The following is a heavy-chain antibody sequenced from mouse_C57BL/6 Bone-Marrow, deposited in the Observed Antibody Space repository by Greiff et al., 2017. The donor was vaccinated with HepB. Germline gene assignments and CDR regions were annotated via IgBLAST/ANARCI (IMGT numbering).Heavy chain of an antibody. D-gene: IGHD1-1*01. J-gene: IGHJ2*01. V-gene: IGHV5-16*01. Sequence: EVQRVESEGGLVQPGRSLKLSCTASGFTFSDYYMAWVRQVPEKGLEWVANINYDGSSTYYLDSLKSRFIISRDNAKNILYLQMSSLKSEDTATYYCARYYYGSSYYFDYWGQGTTLTVSS. CDR1: GFTFSDYY. CDR3: ARYYYGSSYYFDY. CDR2: INYDGSST.